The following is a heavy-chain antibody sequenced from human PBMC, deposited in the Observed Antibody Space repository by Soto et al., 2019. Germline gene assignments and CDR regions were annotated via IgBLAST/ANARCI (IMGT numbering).Heavy chain of an antibody. CDR3: ARGSVEAVAGTSIYGMDV. D-gene: IGHD6-19*01. CDR1: GGSFSGYY. Sequence: SETLSLTCAVYGGSFSGYYWSWIRQPPGKELEWIGEINHRGSTNYNPSLKSRVTISVDTSKNQFSLKLSSVTAADTAVYYCARGSVEAVAGTSIYGMDVWGQGTTVTVSS. V-gene: IGHV4-34*01. J-gene: IGHJ6*02. CDR2: INHRGST.